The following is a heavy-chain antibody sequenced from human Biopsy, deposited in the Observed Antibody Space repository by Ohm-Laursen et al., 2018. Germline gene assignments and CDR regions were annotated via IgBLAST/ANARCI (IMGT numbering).Heavy chain of an antibody. CDR3: ALAAAQTVTHFDY. V-gene: IGHV3-23*01. Sequence: SLRLSCAASGFTFSSYAMTWFRQAPGKGLEWVSTISGNSGIIYDTDSVKGRFTISRDNSKNTPYLQMNSLRADDTAVYYCALAAAQTVTHFDYWGQGTLVTVSS. CDR2: ISGNSGII. J-gene: IGHJ4*02. CDR1: GFTFSSYA. D-gene: IGHD4-17*01.